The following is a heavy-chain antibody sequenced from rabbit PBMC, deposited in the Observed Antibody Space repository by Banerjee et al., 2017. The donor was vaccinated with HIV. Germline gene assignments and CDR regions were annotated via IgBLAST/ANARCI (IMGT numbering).Heavy chain of an antibody. CDR1: GLSFSSSYW. V-gene: IGHV1S45*01. CDR2: IYAGSSCST. J-gene: IGHJ4*01. D-gene: IGHD6-1*01. CDR3: ARDDYTYGGTVYGYALHL. Sequence: EESGGDLVKPEGSLALTCTASGLSFSSSYWICWVRQAPGKGLEWIACIYAGSSCSTYYASWAKGRFTISKTSSTTVTLQMTSLTAADMATYFCARDDYTYGGTVYGYALHLWGPGTLVTVS.